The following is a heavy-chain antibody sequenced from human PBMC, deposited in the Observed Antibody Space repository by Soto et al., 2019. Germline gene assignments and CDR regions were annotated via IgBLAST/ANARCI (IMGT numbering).Heavy chain of an antibody. CDR1: GGTFSRYS. V-gene: IGHV1-69*08. J-gene: IGHJ6*02. CDR3: AREDRDRETGLVPAAIDGMDV. CDR2: IIPIFGIA. D-gene: IGHD2-2*01. Sequence: QVQLVQSGAEVKKPGSSVKVSCKASGGTFSRYSITWVRQAPGHGLEWIGRIIPIFGIASYAQKLQGRDTITADESTSTAYMELSGLRSYDTAVYYCAREDRDRETGLVPAAIDGMDVWGQGTTVTVSS.